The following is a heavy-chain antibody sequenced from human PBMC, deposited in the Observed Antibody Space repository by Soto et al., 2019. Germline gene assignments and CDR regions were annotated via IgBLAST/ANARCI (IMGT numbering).Heavy chain of an antibody. V-gene: IGHV1-69*04. D-gene: IGHD3-22*01. CDR3: ARDPLTYYYDSSGLGAFDI. CDR1: GGTFSNHI. Sequence: SVKVSCKASGGTFSNHIITWVRQAPGQGLEWMGRIIPILGIANYAQKFQGRATITADKSTSTAYMELSSLRSEDTAVYYCARDPLTYYYDSSGLGAFDIWGQGTMVTVSS. CDR2: IIPILGIA. J-gene: IGHJ3*02.